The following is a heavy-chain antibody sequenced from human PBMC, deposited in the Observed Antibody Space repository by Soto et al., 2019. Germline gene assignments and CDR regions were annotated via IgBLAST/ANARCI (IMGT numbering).Heavy chain of an antibody. CDR1: GFTFSLFA. D-gene: IGHD3-16*01. J-gene: IGHJ4*02. CDR3: ANWGKSGSDY. V-gene: IGHV3-23*01. Sequence: GGSLRLSCAASGFTFSLFAMSWVRQAPGKGLEWVPGISGSAGTTYYTDSLKGRFTISRDNSKNTLYLQMNSLRAEDTAVYYCANWGKSGSDYWGQGTLVTVSS. CDR2: ISGSAGTT.